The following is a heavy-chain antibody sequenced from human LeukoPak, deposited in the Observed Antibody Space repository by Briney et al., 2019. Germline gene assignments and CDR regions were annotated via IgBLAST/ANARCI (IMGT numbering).Heavy chain of an antibody. CDR1: GYTFTTDD. CDR3: ARGRGSGHKENWFDP. Sequence: SVKVSWKASGYTFTTDDINWVRQATGQGLEWMGWMNPNSGNTGYAQKFQGRVTMTRNTSISTAYMELSSLRSEDTAVYYCARGRGSGHKENWFDPWGQGTLVTVSS. J-gene: IGHJ5*02. D-gene: IGHD6-19*01. V-gene: IGHV1-8*01. CDR2: MNPNSGNT.